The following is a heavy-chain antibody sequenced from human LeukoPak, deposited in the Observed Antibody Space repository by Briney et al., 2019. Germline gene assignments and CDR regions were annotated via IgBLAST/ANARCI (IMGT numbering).Heavy chain of an antibody. D-gene: IGHD4-11*01. CDR2: ISSSSRYI. CDR1: GFIFSSYS. Sequence: GGSLRLSCAASGFIFSSYSMNWVRQAPGKGLEWVSSISSSSRYIDYAESLKGRFTISRDNAKNSLYLQMNSLRAEDTAVYYCAKDGATVTISGWGQGTLVTVSS. V-gene: IGHV3-21*04. J-gene: IGHJ4*02. CDR3: AKDGATVTISG.